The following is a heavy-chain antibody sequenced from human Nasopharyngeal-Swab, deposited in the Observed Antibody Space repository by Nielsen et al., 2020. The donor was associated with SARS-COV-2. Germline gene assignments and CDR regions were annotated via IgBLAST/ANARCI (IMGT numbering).Heavy chain of an antibody. CDR2: VYPGDSDS. J-gene: IGHJ5*02. Sequence: GESLKISCKGSGSDFSNHWIAWVRQKPGKGLEWMGFVYPGDSDSRYSPSFQGQVTISADKSISTAYLQWSSLKASDTAMYYCARLWSSYGSSGYSWFDPWGQGTLVTVSS. CDR1: GSDFSNHW. D-gene: IGHD3-22*01. CDR3: ARLWSSYGSSGYSWFDP. V-gene: IGHV5-51*01.